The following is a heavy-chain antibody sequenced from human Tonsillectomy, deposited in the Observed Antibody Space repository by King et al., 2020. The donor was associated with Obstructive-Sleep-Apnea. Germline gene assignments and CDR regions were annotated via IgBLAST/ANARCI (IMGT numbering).Heavy chain of an antibody. V-gene: IGHV3-66*01. Sequence: VQLVESGGGLVQPGGSLRLSCAASGFTVSRNYMTWVRQAPGKGLEWVSVIYSGGSTNYADSVKGRFTISRDNSKNTLYLQMNSLRAEDTAAYFCAKGASSGWSYFDYWGQGTPVTVSS. D-gene: IGHD6-19*01. CDR3: AKGASSGWSYFDY. CDR2: IYSGGST. CDR1: GFTVSRNY. J-gene: IGHJ4*02.